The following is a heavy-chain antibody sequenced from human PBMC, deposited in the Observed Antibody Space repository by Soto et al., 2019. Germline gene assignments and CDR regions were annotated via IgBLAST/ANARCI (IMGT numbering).Heavy chain of an antibody. J-gene: IGHJ4*02. Sequence: ASVKVSCKASGYTFTSYAMHWVRQAPGQRLEWMGWINAGNGNTKYSQKFQGRVTITRDTSASTAYMELSSLRSEDTAVYYCAREDYYDSSGYILETATKTELHYWGQGTLVTVSS. CDR1: GYTFTSYA. D-gene: IGHD3-22*01. CDR2: INAGNGNT. V-gene: IGHV1-3*01. CDR3: AREDYYDSSGYILETATKTELHY.